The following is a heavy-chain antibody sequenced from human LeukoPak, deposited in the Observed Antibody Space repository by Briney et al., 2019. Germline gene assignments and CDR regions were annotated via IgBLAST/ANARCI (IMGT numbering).Heavy chain of an antibody. Sequence: ASVTVSCKASGYTFTSCYIHWVRQAPGQGLEWMGIINPSVGSTSYEQKFQGRVTMTRDTSTSTVYMELSSLRSEDTAVYYCARDGSSGWFGVFDYWGQGTLVTVSS. CDR2: INPSVGST. V-gene: IGHV1-46*01. CDR3: ARDGSSGWFGVFDY. J-gene: IGHJ4*02. D-gene: IGHD6-19*01. CDR1: GYTFTSCY.